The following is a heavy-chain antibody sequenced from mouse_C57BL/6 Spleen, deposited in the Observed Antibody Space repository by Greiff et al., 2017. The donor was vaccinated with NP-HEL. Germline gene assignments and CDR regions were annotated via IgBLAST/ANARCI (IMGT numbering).Heavy chain of an antibody. CDR2: IRNKANGYTT. CDR1: GFTFTDYY. V-gene: IGHV7-3*01. J-gene: IGHJ2*01. CDR3: ARYATANFDY. Sequence: DVKLVESGGGLVQPGGSLSLSCAASGFTFTDYYMSWVRQPPGTALEWLGFIRNKANGYTTEYSASVKGRFTISRDNSQSILYLQMNALRAEDSATYYCARYATANFDYWGQGTTLTVSS.